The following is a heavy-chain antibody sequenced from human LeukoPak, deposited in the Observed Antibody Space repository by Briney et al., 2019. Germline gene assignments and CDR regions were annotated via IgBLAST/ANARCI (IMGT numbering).Heavy chain of an antibody. CDR2: INWNGGTT. V-gene: IGHV3-20*04. D-gene: IGHD1-26*01. J-gene: IGHJ4*02. Sequence: GGSLRLSCAASGFTFDDYGMAWVRQSPGKGLDWVSGINWNGGTTGYADSVKGRFTISRDNAKNSVYLQMNSLRAEDTALYYCARERSGSYYYFDYWGQGTLVTVSS. CDR1: GFTFDDYG. CDR3: ARERSGSYYYFDY.